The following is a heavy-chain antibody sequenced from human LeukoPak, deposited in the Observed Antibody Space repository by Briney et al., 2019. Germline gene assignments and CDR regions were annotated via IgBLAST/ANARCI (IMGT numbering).Heavy chain of an antibody. CDR2: ISGSGGST. CDR3: ASWAERYYYYGMDV. J-gene: IGHJ6*04. V-gene: IGHV3-23*01. CDR1: GFTFSSYW. D-gene: IGHD7-27*01. Sequence: PGGSLRLSCAASGFTFSSYWMHWVRQAPGKGLEWVSAISGSGGSTYYADSVKGRFTISRDNSKNTLYLQMNSLRAEDTAVYYCASWAERYYYYGMDVWGKGTTVTVSS.